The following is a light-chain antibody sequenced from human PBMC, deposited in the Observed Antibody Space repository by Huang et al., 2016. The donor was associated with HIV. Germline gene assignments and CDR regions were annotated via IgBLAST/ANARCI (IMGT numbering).Light chain of an antibody. J-gene: IGKJ5*01. CDR3: QQLNSYPCT. V-gene: IGKV1-9*01. Sequence: IQLTQSPSSLSASVGDRVTITCRASQGISSYLAWYQQKPGKASKLLIYAASTLKSGVPSRFSGSGSGTDFTLTISSLQPEDFATYYCQQLNSYPCTFGQGTRLEIK. CDR2: AAS. CDR1: QGISSY.